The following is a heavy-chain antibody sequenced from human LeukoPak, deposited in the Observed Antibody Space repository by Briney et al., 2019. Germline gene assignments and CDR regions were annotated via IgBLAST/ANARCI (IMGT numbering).Heavy chain of an antibody. CDR1: GFTFSSYS. CDR3: ARDRGGYYYDSSGFFDY. D-gene: IGHD3-22*01. J-gene: IGHJ4*02. V-gene: IGHV3-21*01. Sequence: GGSLRLSCAASGFTFSSYSMNWVRQAPGKGLEWVSSISSSSSYIYYADSVKGRFTISRDNAKNSLYLQMNSLRAEDTAVYYCARDRGGYYYDSSGFFDYWGQGTLVTVSS. CDR2: ISSSSSYI.